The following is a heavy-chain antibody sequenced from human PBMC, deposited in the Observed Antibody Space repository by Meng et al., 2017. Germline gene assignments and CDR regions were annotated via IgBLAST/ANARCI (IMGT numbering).Heavy chain of an antibody. J-gene: IGHJ4*02. Sequence: EVHLAEPGGGMIQPGGSLRLSRTASGFSVTTSYMSWVRQAPGKGLEWVSVIYSGGSTYYADSVKGRFSISRDNSKNTLYLQMNSLRAEDTAVYFCARDSSSGWYHNYWGQGTLVTVSS. CDR3: ARDSSSGWYHNY. V-gene: IGHV3-53*01. CDR2: IYSGGST. CDR1: GFSVTTSY. D-gene: IGHD6-19*01.